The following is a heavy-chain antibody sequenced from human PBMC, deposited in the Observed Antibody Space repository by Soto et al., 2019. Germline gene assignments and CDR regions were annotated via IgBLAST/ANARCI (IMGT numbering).Heavy chain of an antibody. J-gene: IGHJ4*02. CDR1: GFTFSNYG. D-gene: IGHD3-10*01. CDR2: IWYDGSNK. CDR3: ASALETGDY. V-gene: IGHV3-33*01. Sequence: QVQLVESGGGVVQPGRSLRLSCVASGFTFSNYGMHWVRQAPGKGPEWVAVIWYDGSNKDYADSVKGRVTISRDNSRNTLYLQMNSQRAEDTAVYYCASALETGDYWGQGTLVTVSS.